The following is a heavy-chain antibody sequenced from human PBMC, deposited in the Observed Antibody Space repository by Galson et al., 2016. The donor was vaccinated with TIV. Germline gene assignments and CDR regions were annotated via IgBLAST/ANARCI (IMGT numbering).Heavy chain of an antibody. CDR3: AREQNYALDV. Sequence: SLRLSCAASGFIFSDYAMNWAHQTPGKGLEWISYISRSGGNSFYAESVKGRFTVSRDSLDKSVFLQMNSLRDEDTAVCFCAREQNYALDVWGPGTMVTVSS. J-gene: IGHJ6*02. D-gene: IGHD1-7*01. CDR1: GFIFSDYA. V-gene: IGHV3-48*02. CDR2: ISRSGGNS.